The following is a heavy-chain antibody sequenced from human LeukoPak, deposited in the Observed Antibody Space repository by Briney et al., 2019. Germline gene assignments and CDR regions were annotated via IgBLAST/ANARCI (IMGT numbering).Heavy chain of an antibody. Sequence: PGGSLRLSCAASGFTFSSYGMHWVRQAPGKGLEWVAVIWYDGSNKYYADSVKGRFTISRDNSKNTLYLQMNSLRAEDTAVYYCASASATVVTPFDAFDIWGQGTMVTVSS. J-gene: IGHJ3*02. CDR2: IWYDGSNK. V-gene: IGHV3-33*01. CDR1: GFTFSSYG. CDR3: ASASATVVTPFDAFDI. D-gene: IGHD4-23*01.